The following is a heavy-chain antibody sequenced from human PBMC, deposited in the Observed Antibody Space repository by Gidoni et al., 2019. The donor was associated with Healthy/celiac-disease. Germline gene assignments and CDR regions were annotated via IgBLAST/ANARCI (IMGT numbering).Heavy chain of an antibody. V-gene: IGHV4-39*01. CDR1: GGSISSSSYY. J-gene: IGHJ4*02. D-gene: IGHD6-25*01. CDR2: SYYRGST. CDR3: ASPLYSSASWHY. Sequence: QLKLQESGPGLVKPSETLSLTCTVSGGSISSSSYYWGWIRQPPGKGLEWIGSSYYRGSTYYNPSLKSRVTISVDTSKNQFSLKLSSVTAADTAVYYCASPLYSSASWHYWGQGTLVPVSS.